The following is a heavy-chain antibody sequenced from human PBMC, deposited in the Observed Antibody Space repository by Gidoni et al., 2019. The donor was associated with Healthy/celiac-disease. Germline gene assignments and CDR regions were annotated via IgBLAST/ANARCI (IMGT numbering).Heavy chain of an antibody. CDR1: GFTVRSNY. CDR3: AREGSGGPDEQQHFDY. CDR2: IDSGGRT. D-gene: IGHD1-26*01. Sequence: DVQLVESGGGLIQPGGSLRLPCASSGFTVRSNYMSWVRQAPGKGLGWVSVIDSGGRTYYADYVKGRFTSFRDKSKNTLYLQMNSMRAEETAVYYCAREGSGGPDEQQHFDYWGQGTLVTVSS. V-gene: IGHV3-53*01. J-gene: IGHJ4*02.